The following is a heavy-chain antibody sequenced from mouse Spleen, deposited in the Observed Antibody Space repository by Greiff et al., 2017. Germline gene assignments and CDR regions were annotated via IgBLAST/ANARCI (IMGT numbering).Heavy chain of an antibody. CDR1: GYAFSSSW. J-gene: IGHJ4*01. V-gene: IGHV1-82*01. D-gene: IGHD3-3*01. CDR2: IYPGDGDT. Sequence: VHLVESGPELVKPGASVKISCKASGYAFSSSWMNWVKQRPGKGLEWIGRIYPGDGDTNYNGKFKGKATLTADKSSSTAYMQLSSLTSEDSAVYFCARRALHYYAMDYWGQGTSVTVSS. CDR3: ARRALHYYAMDY.